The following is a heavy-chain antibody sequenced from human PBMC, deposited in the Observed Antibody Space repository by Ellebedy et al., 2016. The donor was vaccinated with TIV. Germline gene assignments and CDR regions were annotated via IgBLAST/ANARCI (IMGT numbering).Heavy chain of an antibody. Sequence: PGGSLRLSCAASGFTFSSYAMNWVRLAPGKGLEWVSTISGSGFGTYYSDSVKGRFTISRYNSKNTLYLQMNSLRAEDTAVYYCAKGRRMVYSTGGLDYWGQGTLVTVSS. CDR2: ISGSGFGT. J-gene: IGHJ4*02. CDR3: AKGRRMVYSTGGLDY. D-gene: IGHD2-8*01. V-gene: IGHV3-23*01. CDR1: GFTFSSYA.